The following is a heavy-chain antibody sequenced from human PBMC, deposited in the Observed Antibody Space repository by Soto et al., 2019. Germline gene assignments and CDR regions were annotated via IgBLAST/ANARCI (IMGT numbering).Heavy chain of an antibody. V-gene: IGHV3-30*03. J-gene: IGHJ3*02. Sequence: GGSLRLSCAASGFTISSYGMHWVRQAPGKGLEWVAVISYGGSNKYYADSVKGRFTISRDNSKNTLYLQMNSLRAEDTAVYYCARSRPAARVVDAFDIWGQGTMVTVSS. CDR1: GFTISSYG. D-gene: IGHD2-2*01. CDR2: ISYGGSNK. CDR3: ARSRPAARVVDAFDI.